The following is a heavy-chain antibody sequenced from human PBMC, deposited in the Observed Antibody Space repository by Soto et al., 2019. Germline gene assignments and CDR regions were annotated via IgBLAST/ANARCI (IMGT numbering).Heavy chain of an antibody. Sequence: PSQTLSLTCAISGDSVSSNTAAWHWIRQSPSRGLEWLGRTYYRSKWYSDYAVSVKSRIAINPDTSRNQFSLHLNSVTAEDTAVYYCARGTCIDGVCFSVDPWGQGTLVTVSS. V-gene: IGHV6-1*01. J-gene: IGHJ5*02. CDR3: ARGTCIDGVCFSVDP. CDR2: TYYRSKWYS. D-gene: IGHD2-8*01. CDR1: GDSVSSNTAA.